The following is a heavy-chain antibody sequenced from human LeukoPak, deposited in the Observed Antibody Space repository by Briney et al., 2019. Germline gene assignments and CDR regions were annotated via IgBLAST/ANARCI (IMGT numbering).Heavy chain of an antibody. CDR1: GFAFSTYW. CDR3: ARGTAITAGIDF. J-gene: IGHJ4*02. CDR2: INPEGAST. Sequence: PGGSLRLSCTAAGFAFSTYWMFWVRQAPGNRLLLVSQINPEGASTTYGDPAKGRFTASRDNAKNALHLQMNSLRVDDTAVYYCARGTAITAGIDFWGQGTLVTVSS. V-gene: IGHV3-74*01. D-gene: IGHD6-19*01.